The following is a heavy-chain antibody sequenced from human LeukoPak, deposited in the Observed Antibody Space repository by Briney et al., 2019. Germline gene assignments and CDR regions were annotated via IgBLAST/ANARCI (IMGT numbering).Heavy chain of an antibody. V-gene: IGHV1-8*01. Sequence: ASVKVFCKASGYTFTSYDINWVRQATGQGLEWMGWMNPNSGNTGYAQKFQGRVTMTRNTSISTAYMELSSLRSEDTAVYYCARWSIAAAGIVNAFDYWGQGTLVTVSS. CDR1: GYTFTSYD. CDR2: MNPNSGNT. CDR3: ARWSIAAAGIVNAFDY. J-gene: IGHJ4*02. D-gene: IGHD6-13*01.